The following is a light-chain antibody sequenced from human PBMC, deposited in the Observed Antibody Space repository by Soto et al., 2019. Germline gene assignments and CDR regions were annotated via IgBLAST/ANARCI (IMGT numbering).Light chain of an antibody. CDR3: QQRSNWPYT. Sequence: EIVLTQSPATLSLSPGERATLSYRASQSVSSYLAWYQQKPGQAPRLLIYDASNRATGIPARFRGSGSGTDFTLTISSLEPEDFAVYYCQQRSNWPYTFGQGTKLEIK. CDR2: DAS. J-gene: IGKJ2*01. CDR1: QSVSSY. V-gene: IGKV3-11*01.